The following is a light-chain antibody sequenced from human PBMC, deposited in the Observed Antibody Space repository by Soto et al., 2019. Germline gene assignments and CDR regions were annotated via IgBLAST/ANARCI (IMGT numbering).Light chain of an antibody. V-gene: IGLV1-44*01. Sequence: QSVLTQPPSASGTPGQRVTISCSGSSSNIGSNTVNWYQQLPGTAPKLLIYSNNQRHSGVPDRFSGSKSGTSASLAISGLQSEDEAEYYCATWDDSLNGYVFGTGTKLTVL. CDR2: SNN. CDR3: ATWDDSLNGYV. CDR1: SSNIGSNT. J-gene: IGLJ1*01.